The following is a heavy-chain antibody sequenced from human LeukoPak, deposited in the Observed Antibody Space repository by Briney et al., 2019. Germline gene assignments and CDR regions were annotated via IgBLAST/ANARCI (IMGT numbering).Heavy chain of an antibody. Sequence: SETLSLTCSVSGGSVSSGISYWSRIRQPPGEGLEWIAYISDSGGSDYNPSLRGRVTISLDTSKNQFSLRLSSATAADTAVYYCARTGSSGFYLDAFDIWGQGTMVTISS. V-gene: IGHV4-61*01. J-gene: IGHJ3*02. CDR1: GGSVSSGISY. CDR2: ISDSGGS. D-gene: IGHD3-22*01. CDR3: ARTGSSGFYLDAFDI.